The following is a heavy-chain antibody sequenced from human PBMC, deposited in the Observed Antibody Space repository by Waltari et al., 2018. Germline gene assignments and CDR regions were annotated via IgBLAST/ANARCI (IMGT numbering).Heavy chain of an antibody. CDR3: ARDEVATLYYYYGMDV. CDR2: INTNTGNP. J-gene: IGHJ6*02. Sequence: QVQLVQSGSELKKPGASVKVSCKASGYTFTSYAMNWVRQVPGQGREWMGWINTNTGNPTYAQGFTGRFVFSLDTSVSTAYLQISSLKAEDTAVYYCARDEVATLYYYYGMDVWGQGTTVTVSS. CDR1: GYTFTSYA. D-gene: IGHD5-12*01. V-gene: IGHV7-4-1*02.